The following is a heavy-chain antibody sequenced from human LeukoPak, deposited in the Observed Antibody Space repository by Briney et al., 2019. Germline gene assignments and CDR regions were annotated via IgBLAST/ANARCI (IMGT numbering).Heavy chain of an antibody. J-gene: IGHJ6*03. CDR2: IYPGDSDT. Sequence: GESLKISCKGSGDSFTSYWIGWVCQMPGKGLEWMGIIYPGDSDTRYSPSFQGQVTVSADKSISTAYLQWSSLKASVTAMYYCARPRIAAAGNVYYMDVWGKGTTVTVSS. CDR3: ARPRIAAAGNVYYMDV. D-gene: IGHD6-13*01. V-gene: IGHV5-51*01. CDR1: GDSFTSYW.